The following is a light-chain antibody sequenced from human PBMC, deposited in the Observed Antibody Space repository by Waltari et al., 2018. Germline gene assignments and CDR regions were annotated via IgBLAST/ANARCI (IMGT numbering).Light chain of an antibody. J-gene: IGLJ3*02. CDR2: AVS. V-gene: IGLV2-11*01. Sequence: QSALTQPRSVSGSPGQSVTISCTGTRSDVGGYNYVSWYQQHPGKAPKLIIYAVSKRPSGVPDRFSDSKTGNTASLSISGLQAEDEADYHCCSYAGTYTFLVFGGGTKLTVL. CDR3: CSYAGTYTFLV. CDR1: RSDVGGYNY.